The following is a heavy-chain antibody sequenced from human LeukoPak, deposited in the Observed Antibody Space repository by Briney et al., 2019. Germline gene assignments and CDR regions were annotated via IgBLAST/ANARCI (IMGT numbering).Heavy chain of an antibody. D-gene: IGHD3-22*01. Sequence: GGSLRLSCAASGFTFSNYWMSWVRQAPGKGLEWVAVISYDGSNKYYADSVKGRFTISRDNSKNTLYLQMNSLRAEDTAVYYCARVGGPDYYDSSGYWDDAFDVWGQGTMVTVSS. CDR3: ARVGGPDYYDSSGYWDDAFDV. J-gene: IGHJ3*01. CDR2: ISYDGSNK. V-gene: IGHV3-30*03. CDR1: GFTFSNYW.